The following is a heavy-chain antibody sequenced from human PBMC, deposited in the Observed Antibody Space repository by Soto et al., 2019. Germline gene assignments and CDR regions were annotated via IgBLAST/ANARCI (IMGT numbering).Heavy chain of an antibody. CDR1: VFTFSNYW. V-gene: IGHV3-7*03. J-gene: IGHJ4*02. Sequence: GSLRLSCVASVFTFSNYWMSWVRQAPGKGLELVANIKQDGSEKYYVGSVKGRFTISRDNAKNSLYLQMNSLRADDTAIYHCARYTYSSSWFECWGQGTLVTVSS. CDR3: ARYTYSSSWFEC. CDR2: IKQDGSEK. D-gene: IGHD6-13*01.